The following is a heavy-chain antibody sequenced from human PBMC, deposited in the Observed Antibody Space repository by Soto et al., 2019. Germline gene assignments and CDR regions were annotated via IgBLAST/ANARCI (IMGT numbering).Heavy chain of an antibody. D-gene: IGHD4-17*01. Sequence: PSEILSLTCAVSGGSISSGGYSWSWIRQPPGKGLEWIGYIYHSGSTYYNPSLKSRVTISVDRSKNQFSLKLSSVTAADTAVYYCARFYGGNYFDYWGQGTLVPVS. CDR1: GGSISSGGYS. CDR2: IYHSGST. CDR3: ARFYGGNYFDY. J-gene: IGHJ4*02. V-gene: IGHV4-30-2*01.